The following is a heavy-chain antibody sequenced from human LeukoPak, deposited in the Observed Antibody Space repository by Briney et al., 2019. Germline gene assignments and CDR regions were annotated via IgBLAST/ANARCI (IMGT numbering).Heavy chain of an antibody. J-gene: IGHJ4*02. D-gene: IGHD5-18*01. CDR1: GGSFSGYY. Sequence: PSETLPLTCAVYGGSFSGYYWSWIRQPPGKGLEWIGEINHSGSTNYNPSLKSRVTISVDTSKNQFSLKLSSVTAADTAVYYCARGPYKSGYSYGPALRFFDYWGQGTLVTVSS. CDR3: ARGPYKSGYSYGPALRFFDY. V-gene: IGHV4-34*01. CDR2: INHSGST.